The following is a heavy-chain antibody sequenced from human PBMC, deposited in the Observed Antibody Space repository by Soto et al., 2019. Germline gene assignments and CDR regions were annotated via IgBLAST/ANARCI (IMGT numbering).Heavy chain of an antibody. CDR1: GFSFKDYY. D-gene: IGHD2-2*02. CDR2: ITSSGGNA. CDR3: ARDIYTNSVNYFDL. V-gene: IGHV3-11*01. J-gene: IGHJ5*02. Sequence: LGGSLRLSCAASGFSFKDYYMTWMRQTPEKGLEWISTITSSGGNAYYAASVKGRVTISRDNAHKSLYLQMSGLRAEHTALYYCARDIYTNSVNYFDLWGQGTLVTVSS.